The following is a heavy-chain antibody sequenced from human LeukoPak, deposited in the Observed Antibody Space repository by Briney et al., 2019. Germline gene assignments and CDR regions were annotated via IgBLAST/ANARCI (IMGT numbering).Heavy chain of an antibody. Sequence: ASVKVSCKTSGYTFTRYAVNWVRQAPGQGLEWMGWINTNTGNPTYAQGFTGRFVFSLDTSVSTAYLQISSLKAEDTAVYYCARGGRIAAAVWFDPWGQGTLVTVSS. CDR1: GYTFTRYA. J-gene: IGHJ5*02. V-gene: IGHV7-4-1*02. CDR3: ARGGRIAAAVWFDP. CDR2: INTNTGNP. D-gene: IGHD6-13*01.